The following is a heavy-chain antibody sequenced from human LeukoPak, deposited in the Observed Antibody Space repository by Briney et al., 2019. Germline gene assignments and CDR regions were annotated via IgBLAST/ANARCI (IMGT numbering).Heavy chain of an antibody. D-gene: IGHD3-3*01. CDR3: VRDRYFDFWSGYSDAFDI. CDR2: IKQDGSVK. Sequence: GGSLRLSCAASGFTFSNYWMTWVRQAPGKGLEWVANIKQDGSVKYYVDSVKGRFTISGDNAKNSLYLQMDSLRAEDTALYYCVRDRYFDFWSGYSDAFDIWGQGTMVTVSS. V-gene: IGHV3-7*01. J-gene: IGHJ3*02. CDR1: GFTFSNYW.